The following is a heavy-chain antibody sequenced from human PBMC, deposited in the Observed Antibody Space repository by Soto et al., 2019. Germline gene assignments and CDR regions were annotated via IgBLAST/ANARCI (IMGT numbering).Heavy chain of an antibody. CDR3: AKDKTRYSIVGSPWFDP. CDR1: GGTFISYA. D-gene: IGHD1-26*01. J-gene: IGHJ5*02. CDR2: ISGSGGST. V-gene: IGHV3-23*01. Sequence: GGSLRLSCAASGGTFISYAMSWVRQAPGKGLEWVSAISGSGGSTYYADSVKGRFTISRDNSKNTLYLQMNSLRAEDTAVYYCAKDKTRYSIVGSPWFDPWGQGTLVTVSS.